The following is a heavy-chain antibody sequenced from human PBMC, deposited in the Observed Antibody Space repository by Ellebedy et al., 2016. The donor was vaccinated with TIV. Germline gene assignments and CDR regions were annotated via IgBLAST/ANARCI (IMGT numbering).Heavy chain of an antibody. Sequence: ASVKVSCXASGYTFTSYYMHWVRQAPGQGLEWMGIINPSGGSTSYAQKFQGRVTMTRDTSTSTVYMELSSLRSEDTAVYYCAADYYYDSSGPYYYYGMDVWGQGTTVTVSS. CDR2: INPSGGST. D-gene: IGHD3-22*01. J-gene: IGHJ6*02. CDR1: GYTFTSYY. V-gene: IGHV1-46*01. CDR3: AADYYYDSSGPYYYYGMDV.